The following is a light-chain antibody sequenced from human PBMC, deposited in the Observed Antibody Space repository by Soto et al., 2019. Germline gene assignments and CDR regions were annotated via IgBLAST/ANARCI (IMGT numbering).Light chain of an antibody. Sequence: DIVMTQSPDSLAVSLGERATINCKSSQSVLYSSNNKNFLSWYQQKPGQPPKLLIYWASTRYSGVPDRFSGSGSGTDFSLTIRSLQAEDVAVYYCQQYYTTPFTFGPGTKVDIK. V-gene: IGKV4-1*01. CDR1: QSVLYSSNNKNF. CDR3: QQYYTTPFT. CDR2: WAS. J-gene: IGKJ3*01.